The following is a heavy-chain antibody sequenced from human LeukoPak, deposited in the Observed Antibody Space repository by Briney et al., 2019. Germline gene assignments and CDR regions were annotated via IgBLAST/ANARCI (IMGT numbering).Heavy chain of an antibody. CDR1: GYSFTSYW. Sequence: GESLKISCKGSGYSFTSYWIGWVRQMPGKGLEWMGIIYPGDSDTRYSPSFQGQVTISADKSISTAYLQWSSLKASDTAMYYCARRGYCSGGSCYSFDYWGQGTLVTVSS. V-gene: IGHV5-51*01. CDR2: IYPGDSDT. J-gene: IGHJ4*02. D-gene: IGHD2-15*01. CDR3: ARRGYCSGGSCYSFDY.